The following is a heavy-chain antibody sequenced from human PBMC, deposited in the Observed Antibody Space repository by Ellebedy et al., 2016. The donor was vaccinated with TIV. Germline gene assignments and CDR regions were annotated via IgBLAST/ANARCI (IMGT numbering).Heavy chain of an antibody. V-gene: IGHV3-53*01. CDR1: GFTVSSNY. Sequence: GESLKISXAASGFTVSSNYMSWVRQAPGKGLEWVSAIYSGGSTFYADSVKGRFTISRDNSKNTLYLQMNSLRAEDTAVYYCATRDYDLWSGVSYYYYMDVWGKGTTVTVS. J-gene: IGHJ6*03. D-gene: IGHD3-3*01. CDR3: ATRDYDLWSGVSYYYYMDV. CDR2: IYSGGST.